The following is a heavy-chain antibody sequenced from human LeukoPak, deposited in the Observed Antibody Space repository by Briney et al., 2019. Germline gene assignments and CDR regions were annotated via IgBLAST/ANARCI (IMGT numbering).Heavy chain of an antibody. V-gene: IGHV3-30-3*01. J-gene: IGHJ4*02. CDR1: GFTFSSYA. D-gene: IGHD6-6*01. CDR3: ASQIARDY. CDR2: ISYDGSNK. Sequence: GGSLRLSCAASGFTFSSYAMHLVRQAPGKGLEWVAVISYDGSNKYYADSVKGRFTISRDNSKNTLYLQMNSLRAEDTAVYYCASQIARDYWGQGTLVTVSS.